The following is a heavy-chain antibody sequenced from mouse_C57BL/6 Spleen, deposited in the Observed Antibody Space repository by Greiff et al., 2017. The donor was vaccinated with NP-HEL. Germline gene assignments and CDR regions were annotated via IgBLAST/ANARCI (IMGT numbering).Heavy chain of an antibody. D-gene: IGHD2-4*01. CDR3: ARMGLQGFYAMDY. Sequence: EVQLVESGGGLVKPGGSLKLSCAASGFTFSDYGMHWVRQAPEKGLEWVAYISSGSSTIYYADTVKGRFTISRDNAKNTLFLQMTSLRSEDTAMYYCARMGLQGFYAMDYWGQGTSVTVSS. CDR2: ISSGSSTI. J-gene: IGHJ4*01. V-gene: IGHV5-17*01. CDR1: GFTFSDYG.